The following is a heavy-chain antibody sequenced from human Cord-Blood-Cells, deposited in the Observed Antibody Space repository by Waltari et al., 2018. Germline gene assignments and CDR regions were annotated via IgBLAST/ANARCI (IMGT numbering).Heavy chain of an antibody. V-gene: IGHV4-59*01. J-gene: IGHJ5*02. CDR1: GGSTSRYY. CDR2: IYYSGST. D-gene: IGHD6-13*01. Sequence: QVQLQESGPGLVKPSETLSLTCTVSGGSTSRYYWSWTRQPPGKGLEWIWYIYYSGSTNYNPSLKSRVTISVDTSKNQFSLKLSSVTAADTAVYYCARGYSSSWYWFDPWGQGTLVTVSS. CDR3: ARGYSSSWYWFDP.